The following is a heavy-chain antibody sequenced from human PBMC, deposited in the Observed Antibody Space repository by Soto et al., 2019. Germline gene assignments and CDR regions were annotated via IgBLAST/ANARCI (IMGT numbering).Heavy chain of an antibody. D-gene: IGHD3-10*01. J-gene: IGHJ6*03. CDR3: AREPVRHHLPPELYMEV. CDR1: GYSFSTYA. CDR2: IHGDNGNT. Sequence: QVHLVQSGAEVKKPGASVKVSCKASGYSFSTYAMNWVRQAPGQGLEWMGWIHGDNGNTKYSQKFQGRVTITRDTSASTFTSYMELSSLRSEDTGVYYCAREPVRHHLPPELYMEVWGEGTTVTVSS. V-gene: IGHV1-3*01.